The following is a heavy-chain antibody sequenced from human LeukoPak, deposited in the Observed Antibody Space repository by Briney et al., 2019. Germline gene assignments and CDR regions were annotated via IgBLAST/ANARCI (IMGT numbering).Heavy chain of an antibody. D-gene: IGHD4-11*01. J-gene: IGHJ4*02. V-gene: IGHV3-30*02. CDR1: GFTFSSYG. CDR3: AATVTIRSY. Sequence: PGGSLRLSCAASGFTFSSYGMNWVRQAPGKGLEWVAFIRYDGRNKYYADSVKGRFTISRDNSKNTLYLQMNSLRAEDTAVYYCAATVTIRSYWGQGTLVTVSS. CDR2: IRYDGRNK.